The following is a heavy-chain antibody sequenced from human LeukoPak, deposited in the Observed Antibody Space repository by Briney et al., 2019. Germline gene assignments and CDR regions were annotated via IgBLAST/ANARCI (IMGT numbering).Heavy chain of an antibody. J-gene: IGHJ4*02. CDR1: GFTFSDYY. Sequence: PGGSLRLFCAASGFTFSDYYMSWMPQAPGKRLEGVLYIGSIGSTIYYADSVKGRFTISRDNAKNSMYLQMNSVRGEDTAVYYCASGSVVISYFDYWGQGNLVTVSS. V-gene: IGHV3-11*01. CDR2: IGSIGSTI. CDR3: ASGSVVISYFDY. D-gene: IGHD4-23*01.